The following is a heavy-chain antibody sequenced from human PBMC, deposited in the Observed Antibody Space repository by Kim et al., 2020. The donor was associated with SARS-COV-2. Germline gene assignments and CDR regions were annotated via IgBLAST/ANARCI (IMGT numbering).Heavy chain of an antibody. CDR3: ARTMVQGGVLGLDLDY. Sequence: VKSRFTISREDAKNSMYQQMNSLRGEDTAVYYCARTMVQGGVLGLDLDYWGQGTLVTVSS. V-gene: IGHV3-11*06. D-gene: IGHD3-10*01. J-gene: IGHJ4*02.